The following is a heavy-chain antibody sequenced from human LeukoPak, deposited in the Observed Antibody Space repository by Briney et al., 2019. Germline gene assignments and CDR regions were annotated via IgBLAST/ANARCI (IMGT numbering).Heavy chain of an antibody. CDR3: AKAPVTTCRGAFCYPFDY. D-gene: IGHD2-15*01. V-gene: IGHV3-30*18. CDR2: ISYDGSTK. Sequence: GGSLRPSCTASGFTFSTYGMHWVRQAPGKGLEWVTLISYDGSTKYYSDSVKGRFTLSRDNSKNTLYLQMNSLRAEDTAVYYCAKAPVTTCRGAFCYPFDYWGLGTLVTVSS. CDR1: GFTFSTYG. J-gene: IGHJ4*02.